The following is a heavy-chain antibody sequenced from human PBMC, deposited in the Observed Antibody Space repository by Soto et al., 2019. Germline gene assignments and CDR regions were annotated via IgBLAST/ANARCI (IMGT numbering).Heavy chain of an antibody. D-gene: IGHD3-3*01. CDR3: ARDRTNYDFWSGYYGYYYYYGMDV. CDR1: GFTFSSYA. V-gene: IGHV3-30-3*01. Sequence: PGGSLRLSCAASGFTFSSYAMHWVRQAPGKGLEWVAVISYDGSNKYYADSVKGRFTISRDNSKNTLYLQMNSLRAEDTAVYYCARDRTNYDFWSGYYGYYYYYGMDVWGQGTTVTVS. CDR2: ISYDGSNK. J-gene: IGHJ6*02.